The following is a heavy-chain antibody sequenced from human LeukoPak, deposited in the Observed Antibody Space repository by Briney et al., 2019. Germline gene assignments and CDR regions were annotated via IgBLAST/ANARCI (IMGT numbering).Heavy chain of an antibody. CDR3: ARRRGGGPTLLQPMTN. V-gene: IGHV4-34*01. CDR2: INHSGST. J-gene: IGHJ4*02. D-gene: IGHD3-16*01. CDR1: GGSFSGYY. Sequence: SETLSLTCAVYGGSFSGYYWSWIRQPPGKGLEWIGEINHSGSTNYNPSLKSRVTISVDTSKNQFSLKLSSVTAADTAVYYCARRRGGGPTLLQPMTNWGQGTLVTVSS.